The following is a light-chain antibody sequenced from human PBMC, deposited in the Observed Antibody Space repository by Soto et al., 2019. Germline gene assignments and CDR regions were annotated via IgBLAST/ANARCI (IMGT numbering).Light chain of an antibody. Sequence: SYELTQPPSVSVAPGQTARIPCGGDNIESHSVHWYRQRPGQAPVVVVYNDNDRPSGIPERISGSNSGNTATLTISRVEAGDEADYYCQVWPLSSDQGVFGGGTKLTVL. V-gene: IGLV3-21*02. CDR3: QVWPLSSDQGV. J-gene: IGLJ3*02. CDR1: NIESHS. CDR2: NDN.